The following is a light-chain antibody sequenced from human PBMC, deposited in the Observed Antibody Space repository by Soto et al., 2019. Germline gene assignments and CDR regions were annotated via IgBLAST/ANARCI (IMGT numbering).Light chain of an antibody. CDR2: GAS. CDR1: QSVRSSY. Sequence: EIVLTQSPGTLSLSPGARATLSCRASQSVRSSYLAWYQQKPGQAPRLLIYGASSRPTGIPDRFSGSGSGTDFTLTISRLEPEDFAVYYCQQYCNSPWTFGQGTKVEIK. CDR3: QQYCNSPWT. J-gene: IGKJ1*01. V-gene: IGKV3-20*01.